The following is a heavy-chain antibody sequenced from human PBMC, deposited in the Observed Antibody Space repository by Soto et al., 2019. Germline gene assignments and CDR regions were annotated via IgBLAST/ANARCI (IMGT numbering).Heavy chain of an antibody. J-gene: IGHJ6*02. CDR3: ARLYGDSVYYYYYGMDV. CDR2: IDPSDSYT. Sequence: PGESLKISCNGSGYSFTSYWISWVRQMPGKGLEWMGRIDPSDSYTNYSPSFQGHVTISADKSISTAYLQWSSLKASDTAMYYCARLYGDSVYYYYYGMDVWGQGTTVTVSS. D-gene: IGHD4-17*01. CDR1: GYSFTSYW. V-gene: IGHV5-10-1*01.